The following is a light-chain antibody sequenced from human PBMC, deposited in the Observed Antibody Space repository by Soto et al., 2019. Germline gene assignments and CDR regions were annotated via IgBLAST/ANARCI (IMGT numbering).Light chain of an antibody. Sequence: EMVLTQSPVTMSLSPGERATLSGRASQSVYTYLAWYQQKPGQAPRLRIYDVSNSATGIPDRFSGSGSGTDFTLTISCLEHEDFAVYYCQPRSNCPVTFGGGTKVAVK. CDR2: DVS. CDR1: QSVYTY. CDR3: QPRSNCPVT. V-gene: IGKV3-11*01. J-gene: IGKJ4*01.